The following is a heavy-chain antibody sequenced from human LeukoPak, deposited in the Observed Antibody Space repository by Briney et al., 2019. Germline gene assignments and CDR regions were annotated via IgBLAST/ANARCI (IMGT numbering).Heavy chain of an antibody. CDR2: ISSSGSTI. CDR3: ARDTPCGGDCSYFDY. V-gene: IGHV3-11*01. J-gene: IGHJ4*02. Sequence: GWSLRLSCAASGFTFSDYYMSWIRQAPGKGLEWVSYISSSGSTIYYADSVKGRFTISRDNAKNSLYLQMNSLRAEDTAVYYCARDTPCGGDCSYFDYWGQGTLVTVSS. CDR1: GFTFSDYY. D-gene: IGHD2-21*01.